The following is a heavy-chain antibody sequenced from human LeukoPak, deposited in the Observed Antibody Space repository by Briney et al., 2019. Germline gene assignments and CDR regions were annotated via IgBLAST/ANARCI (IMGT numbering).Heavy chain of an antibody. D-gene: IGHD2-2*01. J-gene: IGHJ4*02. V-gene: IGHV4-39*01. CDR1: GDPISSSSYY. CDR2: IYYSGST. Sequence: SETLSLTCTVSGDPISSSSYYWAWVRQPPGEGVGWIGSIYYSGSTYYNPPLKSRVTISVDTHKNQFSLKLSSVTAADTAVYYCARPQGYQLLDCEYWGEGTVDTVPS. CDR3: ARPQGYQLLDCEY.